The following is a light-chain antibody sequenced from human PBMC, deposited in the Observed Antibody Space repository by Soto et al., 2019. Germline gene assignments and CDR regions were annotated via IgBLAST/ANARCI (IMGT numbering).Light chain of an antibody. V-gene: IGLV2-14*01. J-gene: IGLJ1*01. Sequence: QSALTQPASVSGSPGQSITISCTGTSSDVGSYNYVSWYQQHPGKAPKLMIYEVSNRPSGVSDRFSGSKSDNTASLTISGLQAEDEADYYCSSYTTSGTLYVFGTGTKLPVL. CDR3: SSYTTSGTLYV. CDR2: EVS. CDR1: SSDVGSYNY.